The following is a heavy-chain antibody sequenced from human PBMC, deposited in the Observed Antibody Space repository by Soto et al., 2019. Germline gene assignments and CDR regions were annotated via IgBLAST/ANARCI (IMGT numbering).Heavy chain of an antibody. V-gene: IGHV4-59*01. J-gene: IGHJ4*02. CDR1: GGSMSSYY. Sequence: SETLSLTCTVSGGSMSSYYWTWLRQSPGRGLEWIGYISYSGSTYYNPSPKSRVTISADTSKNQFSLRMNSMIAADTAVYYCARADPDASVGYWGQGTLVTVSS. CDR3: ARADPDASVGY. CDR2: ISYSGST. D-gene: IGHD2-15*01.